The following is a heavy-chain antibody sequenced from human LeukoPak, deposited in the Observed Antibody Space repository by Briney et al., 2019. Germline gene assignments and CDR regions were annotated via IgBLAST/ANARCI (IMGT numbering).Heavy chain of an antibody. CDR3: ARAGDITASWFDP. CDR1: GFTFSSYA. V-gene: IGHV3-30*04. D-gene: IGHD1-20*01. CDR2: ISYDGSNK. Sequence: QPGGSLRLSCAASGFTFSSYAMHWVRQAPGKGLEWVAVISYDGSNKYYADSVKGRFTISRDNSKNTLYLQMNSLRAEDTAVYYCARAGDITASWFDPWGQGTLVTVSS. J-gene: IGHJ5*02.